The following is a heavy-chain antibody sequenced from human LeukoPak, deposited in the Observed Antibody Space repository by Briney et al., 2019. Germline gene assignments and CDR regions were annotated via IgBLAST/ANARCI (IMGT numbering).Heavy chain of an antibody. CDR2: ISSSSSTI. CDR1: GFTFSSYS. CDR3: AREIHVLRYFDWLFQPYFDY. D-gene: IGHD3-9*01. J-gene: IGHJ4*02. V-gene: IGHV3-48*04. Sequence: PGGSLRLSCAASGFTFSSYSMNWVRQAPGKGLEWVSYISSSSSTIYYADSAKGRFTISRDNAKNSLYLQMKSLRAEDTAVYYCAREIHVLRYFDWLFQPYFDYWGQGTLVTVSS.